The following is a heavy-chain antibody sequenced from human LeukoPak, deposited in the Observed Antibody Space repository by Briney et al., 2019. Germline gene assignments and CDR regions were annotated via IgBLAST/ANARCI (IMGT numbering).Heavy chain of an antibody. CDR2: INHSGST. CDR1: GGSFSGYY. J-gene: IGHJ4*02. Sequence: SETLSLTCAVYGGSFSGYYWSWIRQPPGKGLEWSEEINHSGSTNYNPSLKRRVTISVDTSKNQFSLKLSSVTAADTAVYYCARMRTTYTVTQKGYFDYWGQGTLVTVSS. CDR3: ARMRTTYTVTQKGYFDY. D-gene: IGHD4-17*01. V-gene: IGHV4-34*01.